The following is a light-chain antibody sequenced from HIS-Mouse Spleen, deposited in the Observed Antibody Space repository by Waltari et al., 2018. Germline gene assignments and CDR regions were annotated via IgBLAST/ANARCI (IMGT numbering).Light chain of an antibody. CDR1: SSDVGGYNY. Sequence: QSALTQPRSVSGYPGPSVTISCTGTSSDVGGYNYVSWYQQHPGKAPKLMIYDVSKRPSGVPDRFSGSKSGNTASLTISGLQAEDEADYYCCSYAGSYRVFGTGTKVTVL. V-gene: IGLV2-11*01. CDR2: DVS. CDR3: CSYAGSYRV. J-gene: IGLJ1*01.